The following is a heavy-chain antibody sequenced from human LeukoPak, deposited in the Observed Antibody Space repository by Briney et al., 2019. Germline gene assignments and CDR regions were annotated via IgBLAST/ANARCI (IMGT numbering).Heavy chain of an antibody. Sequence: QPGGSLRLSCAASGFTVSSNYMSWVRQAPGKGLEWVSVIYSGGSTYYAASVKGRFTISRDNSKNTLYLQMNSLRAEDTAVYYCARGPYYYDSSGYYSNWFDPWGQGTLVTVSS. J-gene: IGHJ5*02. D-gene: IGHD3-22*01. V-gene: IGHV3-53*01. CDR2: IYSGGST. CDR3: ARGPYYYDSSGYYSNWFDP. CDR1: GFTVSSNY.